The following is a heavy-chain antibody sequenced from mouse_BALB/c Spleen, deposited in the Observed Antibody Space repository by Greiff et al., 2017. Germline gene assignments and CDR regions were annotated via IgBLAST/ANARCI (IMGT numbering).Heavy chain of an antibody. CDR1: GYTFTSYW. CDR3: TRDGSPPFDY. V-gene: IGHV1-69*02. CDR2: IYPSDSYT. D-gene: IGHD2-3*01. Sequence: QVQLQQSGAELVRPGASVKLSCKASGYTFTSYWINWVKQRPGQGLEWIGNIYPSDSYTNYNQKFKDKATLTVDKSSSTAYMQLSSPTSEDSAVYYCTRDGSPPFDYWGQGTTLTVSS. J-gene: IGHJ2*01.